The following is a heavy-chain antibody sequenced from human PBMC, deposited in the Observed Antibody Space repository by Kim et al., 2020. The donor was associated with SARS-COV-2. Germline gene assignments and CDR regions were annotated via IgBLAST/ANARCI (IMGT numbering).Heavy chain of an antibody. CDR1: GYTFSTYD. D-gene: IGHD2-2*01. Sequence: ASVKVSCKASGYTFSTYDINWVRQATGQGLEWMGWMNPNSTNTGYAQKFQGRVTMTRNTSISTVYMELSSLRCEDTAVYYCARGPPASQYFQHCGQGTLVTVCS. V-gene: IGHV1-8*01. CDR3: ARGPPASQYFQH. CDR2: MNPNSTNT. J-gene: IGHJ1*01.